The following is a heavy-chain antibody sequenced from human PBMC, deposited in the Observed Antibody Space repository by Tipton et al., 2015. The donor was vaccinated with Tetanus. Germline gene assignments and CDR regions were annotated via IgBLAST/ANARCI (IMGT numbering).Heavy chain of an antibody. V-gene: IGHV4-30-2*01. CDR3: ARYNSFVFAMAV. Sequence: TLSLTCALSGGSISRGAYSWSWIRQPPGKGLEGIGYIYDSGTTYSNPSLKSRVTISVGDPKRQFSLNLTSVTAADTAVYYCARYNSFVFAMAVWGQGAPFTVS. J-gene: IGHJ6*02. CDR2: IYDSGTT. D-gene: IGHD5-24*01. CDR1: GGSISRGAYS.